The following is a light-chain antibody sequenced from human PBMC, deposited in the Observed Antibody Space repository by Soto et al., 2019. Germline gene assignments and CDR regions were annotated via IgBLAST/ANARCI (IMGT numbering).Light chain of an antibody. V-gene: IGKV3-11*01. Sequence: EIVLTQSPATLSLSPGERATLSCRASQSVSHYLAWYQQKPGQAPRLLIYDASNRATGIPARFSGSGSGTDFTLTISSLEPEDFAVYYCQQRTNWLWTFGQGTKVEMK. CDR3: QQRTNWLWT. CDR1: QSVSHY. J-gene: IGKJ1*01. CDR2: DAS.